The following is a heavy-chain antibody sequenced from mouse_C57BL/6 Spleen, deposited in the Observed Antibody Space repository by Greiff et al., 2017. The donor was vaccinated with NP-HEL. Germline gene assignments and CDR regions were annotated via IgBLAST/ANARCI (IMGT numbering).Heavy chain of an antibody. CDR3: ARKDYGRDMDY. J-gene: IGHJ4*01. V-gene: IGHV1-50*01. CDR1: GYTFTSYW. CDR2: IDPSDSYT. D-gene: IGHD1-1*01. Sequence: VQLQQPGAELVKPGASVKLSCKASGYTFTSYWMQWVKQRPGQGLEWIGEIDPSDSYTNYNQKFKGKATLTVDTSSSTAYMQLSSLTSEDSAVYYCARKDYGRDMDYWGQGTSVTVSS.